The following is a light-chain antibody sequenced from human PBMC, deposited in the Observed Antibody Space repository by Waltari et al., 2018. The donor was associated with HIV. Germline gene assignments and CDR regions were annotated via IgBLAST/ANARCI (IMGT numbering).Light chain of an antibody. V-gene: IGLV1-44*01. CDR1: TSNIGGNT. J-gene: IGLJ1*01. CDR3: AAWDDSLKVLA. Sequence: QSVLAQPPSASGTPGQRVTISCSGSTSNIGGNTVSWYQQPPGTPPKLLIYRNNGRPSGVSDRLSGSTSGTSASLVISGLQSEDEADYYCAAWDDSLKVLAFGTGTKVTVL. CDR2: RNN.